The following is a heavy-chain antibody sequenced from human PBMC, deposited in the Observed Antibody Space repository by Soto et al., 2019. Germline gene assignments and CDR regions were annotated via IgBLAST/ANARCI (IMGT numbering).Heavy chain of an antibody. J-gene: IGHJ6*02. CDR2: IYYSGST. CDR3: GTMPIVVEPAPMDV. Sequence: PSETLSLTYTVSGGSISSYYWSWIRQPPGKGLEWIGYIYYSGSTSYNASLKSRTSISADPSNNQFSLKLHSLTAADTAVYFCGTMPIVVEPAPMDVWGPGTSVTVSS. D-gene: IGHD2-2*01. CDR1: GGSISSYY. V-gene: IGHV4-59*08.